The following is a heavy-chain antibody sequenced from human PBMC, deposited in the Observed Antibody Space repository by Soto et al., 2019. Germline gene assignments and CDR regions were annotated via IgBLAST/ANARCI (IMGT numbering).Heavy chain of an antibody. V-gene: IGHV1-69*13. Sequence: SVKDSCKASGGTFRNHVFNWVRQAPGQGLEWMGGIIPIIGTPNYTQKFQGRVTITADASTNTVYLEVSSLRSQDTAVYYCARDLEFRDGNISHLDYWGQGTLVTVSS. J-gene: IGHJ4*02. CDR2: IIPIIGTP. CDR3: ARDLEFRDGNISHLDY. D-gene: IGHD3-10*01. CDR1: GGTFRNHV.